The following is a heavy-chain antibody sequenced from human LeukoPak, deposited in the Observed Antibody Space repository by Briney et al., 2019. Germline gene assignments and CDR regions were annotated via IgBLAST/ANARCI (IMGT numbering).Heavy chain of an antibody. Sequence: GGSLRLSCAASGFTFSSYGMGWVRQAPGKGLEWLSGISGSGGSTYYADSVKGRFTISRDNSKNTVYLQVNSLRAEDTAVYYCAKDSDSSGSIGPSYFDYWGQGTLVTVSS. CDR3: AKDSDSSGSIGPSYFDY. V-gene: IGHV3-23*01. J-gene: IGHJ4*02. CDR2: ISGSGGST. CDR1: GFTFSSYG. D-gene: IGHD3-22*01.